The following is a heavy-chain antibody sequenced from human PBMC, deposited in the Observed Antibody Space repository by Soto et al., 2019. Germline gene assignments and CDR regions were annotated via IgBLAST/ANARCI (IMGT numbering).Heavy chain of an antibody. D-gene: IGHD6-6*01. CDR3: AKRVAYSSSSAYLDY. V-gene: IGHV3-23*01. CDR2: ITDDGGA. CDR1: GFTFRSFG. J-gene: IGHJ4*02. Sequence: PWGSLRLSCAASGFTFRSFGMNWVRQAPGEGLEWVSSITDDGGAYYADSVKGRFITSRDNSKNTLFLQMNSLRAEDTAVYYCAKRVAYSSSSAYLDYWGQGTPVTVSS.